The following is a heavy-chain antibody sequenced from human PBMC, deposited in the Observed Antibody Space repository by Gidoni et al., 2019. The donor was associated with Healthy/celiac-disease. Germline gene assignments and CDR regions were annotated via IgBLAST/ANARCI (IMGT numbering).Heavy chain of an antibody. Sequence: EVQLVESGGGLVQPGGSLRLSCAASGFTFSTYSMNWVRQAPGKGLEWVSYVSSSGSTIYYADSVKGRFTISRDNAKNSLYLQMNSLRDDDTAVYYCARVEFYSSGWIDYWGQGTLVTVSS. CDR3: ARVEFYSSGWIDY. V-gene: IGHV3-48*02. CDR1: GFTFSTYS. CDR2: VSSSGSTI. J-gene: IGHJ4*02. D-gene: IGHD6-19*01.